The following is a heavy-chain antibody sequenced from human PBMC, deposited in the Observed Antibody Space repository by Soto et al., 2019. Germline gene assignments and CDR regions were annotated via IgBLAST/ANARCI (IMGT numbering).Heavy chain of an antibody. CDR2: ISSSSSTI. CDR3: ASLLPDYYYGMDV. CDR1: GFTFSSYS. J-gene: IGHJ6*02. Sequence: EVQLVESGGGLVQPGGSLRPSCAASGFTFSSYSMNWVRQAPGKGLEWVSYISSSSSTIYYADSVKGRFTISRDNAKNSLYLQMNSLRDEDTAVYYCASLLPDYYYGMDVWGQGTTVTVSS. V-gene: IGHV3-48*02.